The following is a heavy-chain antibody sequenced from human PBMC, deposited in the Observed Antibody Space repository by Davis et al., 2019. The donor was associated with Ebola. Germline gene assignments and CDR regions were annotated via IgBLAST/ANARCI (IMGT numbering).Heavy chain of an antibody. CDR2: IKKDGVKK. D-gene: IGHD3-22*01. Sequence: GESLKISCAASGHSLSSHWMSWVRQAPGKGLEWVATIKKDGVKKYYVGSVKGRFIISRDNAKNSLYLQMNSLRDEDTAVYYCAKLVSGYWGQGTLVTVSS. V-gene: IGHV3-7*03. CDR1: GHSLSSHW. J-gene: IGHJ4*02. CDR3: AKLVSGY.